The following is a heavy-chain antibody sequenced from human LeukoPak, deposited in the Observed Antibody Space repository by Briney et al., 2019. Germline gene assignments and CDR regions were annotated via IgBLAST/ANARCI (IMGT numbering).Heavy chain of an antibody. CDR1: GFTFSRYA. J-gene: IGHJ6*02. V-gene: IGHV3-23*01. CDR3: AKGGTESYHYYGMDV. D-gene: IGHD1-26*01. Sequence: TGGSLRLSCEASGFTFSRYAMIWVRQAPGKGLEWVSGSSGSGGITSYADSVKGRFTISRDNSKSTLYLQMKSLRAEDTALYYCAKGGTESYHYYGMDVWGQGTTVTVSS. CDR2: SSGSGGIT.